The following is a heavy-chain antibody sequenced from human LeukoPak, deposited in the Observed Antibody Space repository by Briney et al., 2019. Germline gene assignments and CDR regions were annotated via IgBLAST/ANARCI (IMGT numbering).Heavy chain of an antibody. V-gene: IGHV3-11*04. CDR2: ITSSGSTI. CDR1: GFTFSDYY. Sequence: GGSLRLSCAASGFTFSDYYMSWIRQAPGKGLEWVSYITSSGSTIYYADSVKGRFTISRDNAKNSLYLQMNSLRAEDTAVYYCAKARVVGAVIDAFDIWGQGTMVTVSS. J-gene: IGHJ3*02. D-gene: IGHD1-26*01. CDR3: AKARVVGAVIDAFDI.